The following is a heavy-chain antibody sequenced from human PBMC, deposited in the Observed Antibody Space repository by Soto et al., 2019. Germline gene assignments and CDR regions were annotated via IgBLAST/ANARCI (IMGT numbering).Heavy chain of an antibody. D-gene: IGHD3-22*01. Sequence: QVQLVQSGAEVKKPGSSVKVSCKASGGTFYSYAISWVRQAPGQGLEWMGKIIPLFTTANYAQKFQGRVTITADESTSTAYMELTRLRTDDTAVYDGVSDFYDTNDYDYCNWGQGTLVPVSS. V-gene: IGHV1-69*18. CDR2: IIPLFTTA. CDR3: VSDFYDTNDYDYCN. CDR1: GGTFYSYA. J-gene: IGHJ4*02.